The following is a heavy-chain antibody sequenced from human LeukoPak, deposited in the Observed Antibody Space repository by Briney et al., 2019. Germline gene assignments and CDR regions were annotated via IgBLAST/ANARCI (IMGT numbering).Heavy chain of an antibody. D-gene: IGHD3-3*01. V-gene: IGHV3-49*03. CDR1: GFTFGDYA. Sequence: PGGSLRLSCTASGFTFGDYAMSWFRRAPGKGLEWVGFIRSKAYGGTTEYAASVKGRFTISRDDSKSIAYLQMNSLKTEDTAVYYCTRVLDYDFWSGSYYYYYMDVWGKGTTVTVSS. CDR2: IRSKAYGGTT. CDR3: TRVLDYDFWSGSYYYYYMDV. J-gene: IGHJ6*03.